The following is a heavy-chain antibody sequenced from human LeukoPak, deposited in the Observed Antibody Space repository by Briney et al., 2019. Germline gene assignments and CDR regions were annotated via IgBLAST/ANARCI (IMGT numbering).Heavy chain of an antibody. CDR3: AIVVVVIY. J-gene: IGHJ4*02. V-gene: IGHV3-23*01. Sequence: GGSLRLSCVASGFTFSSYAMNWIRKGPGKGLEWVSAISGSGGSTYYADSVKGRFTISRDNSKNTLYLQMNSLRAEDTAVYYCAIVVVVIYWGQGTLVTVSS. CDR2: ISGSGGST. CDR1: GFTFSSYA. D-gene: IGHD3-22*01.